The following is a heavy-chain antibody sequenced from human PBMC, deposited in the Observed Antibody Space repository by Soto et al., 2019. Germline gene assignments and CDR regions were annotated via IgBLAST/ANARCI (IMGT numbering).Heavy chain of an antibody. J-gene: IGHJ1*01. D-gene: IGHD5-12*01. V-gene: IGHV1-18*01. CDR1: GYTFSSYG. Sequence: QVQLVQSGAEVKKPGASVKVSCKASGYTFSSYGIIWVRQAPGQWLEWMGWISTYNSNTNYAQKLQVRDTRTPDTPTNTVYMELRSLRSNDTAVYYCARCDFPRGGFAEYFQQWGQGTMVTVYS. CDR2: ISTYNSNT. CDR3: ARCDFPRGGFAEYFQQ.